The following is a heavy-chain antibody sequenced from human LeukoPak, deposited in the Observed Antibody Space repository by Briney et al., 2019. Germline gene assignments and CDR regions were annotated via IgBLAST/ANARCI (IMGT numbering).Heavy chain of an antibody. D-gene: IGHD3-10*02. CDR2: ISGSGGST. CDR3: AELGITMIGGV. V-gene: IGHV3-23*01. CDR1: GFTFSSYA. Sequence: GGTLRLSCAASGFTFSSYAMTWVRQAPGKGLEWVSGISGSGGSTYDADSVKGRFTISRDNSKNTVYLQMNSLRADDTAVYYCAELGITMIGGVWGKGTTVTISS. J-gene: IGHJ6*04.